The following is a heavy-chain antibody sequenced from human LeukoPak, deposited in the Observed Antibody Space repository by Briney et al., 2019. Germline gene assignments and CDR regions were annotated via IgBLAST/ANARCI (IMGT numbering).Heavy chain of an antibody. CDR2: IKQDGSEK. Sequence: GGSLRLSCAASGFTFSSCWMSWVRQAPGKGLEWVANIKQDGSEKYYVDSVKGRFTISRDNAKNSLYLQMNSLRAEDTAVYYCARDDYDSSGFAFDIWGQGTMVTVSS. D-gene: IGHD3-22*01. V-gene: IGHV3-7*01. CDR3: ARDDYDSSGFAFDI. CDR1: GFTFSSCW. J-gene: IGHJ3*02.